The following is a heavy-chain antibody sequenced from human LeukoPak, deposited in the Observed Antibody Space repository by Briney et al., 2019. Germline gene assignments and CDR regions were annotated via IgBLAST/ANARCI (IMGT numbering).Heavy chain of an antibody. J-gene: IGHJ4*02. CDR1: GGTFSSYA. V-gene: IGHV1-69*05. CDR2: IIPIFGTA. CDR3: ARGITMVRGAQRYYFDY. Sequence: GASVKVSCKASGGTFSSYAISWVRQAPGQGLEWMGGIIPIFGTANYAQKFQGRVAITTDESTSTAYTELSSLRSEDTAVYYCARGITMVRGAQRYYFDYWGQGTLVTVSS. D-gene: IGHD3-10*01.